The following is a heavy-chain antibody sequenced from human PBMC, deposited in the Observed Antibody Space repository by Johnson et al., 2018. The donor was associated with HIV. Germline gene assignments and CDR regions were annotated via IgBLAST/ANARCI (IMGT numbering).Heavy chain of an antibody. CDR3: AKDLELSPGTARAVGGSFDIWGLRRRHDAFDI. J-gene: IGHJ3*02. V-gene: IGHV3-66*03. CDR2: IYTGGST. CDR1: GFTVNNNY. D-gene: IGHD6-19*01. Sequence: EVQLVESGGGLIQPGESLRLSCAASGFTVNNNYMNWVRQTPGKGLEWVSVIYTGGSTYSADPVKGRFTLSRDNPQNTLYLQINSLRAEDTAVYYCAKDLELSPGTARAVGGSFDIWGLRRRHDAFDIWGQGTMVTVSS.